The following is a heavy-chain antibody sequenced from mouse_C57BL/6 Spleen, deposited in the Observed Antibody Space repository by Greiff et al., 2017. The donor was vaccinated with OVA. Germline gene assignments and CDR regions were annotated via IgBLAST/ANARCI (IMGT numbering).Heavy chain of an antibody. J-gene: IGHJ1*03. V-gene: IGHV1-31*01. CDR2: IYPYNGVS. Sequence: VQLQQSGPELVKPGASVKISCKASGYSFTGYYMHWVKQSHGNILDWIGYIYPYNGVSSYNQKFKGKATLTVDKSSSTAYMELRSLTSEDSAVYYCARVADLAYGSSQDWYFDVWGTGTTVTVSS. CDR1: GYSFTGYY. CDR3: ARVADLAYGSSQDWYFDV. D-gene: IGHD1-1*01.